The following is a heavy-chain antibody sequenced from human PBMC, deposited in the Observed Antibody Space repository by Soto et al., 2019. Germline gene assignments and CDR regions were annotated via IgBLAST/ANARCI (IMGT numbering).Heavy chain of an antibody. V-gene: IGHV2-5*02. CDR3: ARSVEALPVRGALDF. CDR1: GFSLSTSGVG. D-gene: IGHD6-6*01. CDR2: IYWDDDE. J-gene: IGHJ4*02. Sequence: QITLKESGPTLVKPTQTLTLTCTFSGFSLSTSGVGVGWIRQPPGKALEWLALIYWDDDERYRPSLQSRLTIHKDTSINRVVLTMTNMDPVDTATYYCARSVEALPVRGALDFWGQGALVTVSS.